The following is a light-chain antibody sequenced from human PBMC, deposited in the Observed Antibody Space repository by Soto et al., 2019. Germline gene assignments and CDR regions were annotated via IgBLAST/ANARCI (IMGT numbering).Light chain of an antibody. V-gene: IGKV3-20*01. CDR3: QQYGSSPIP. J-gene: IGKJ5*01. CDR2: GPS. CDR1: QSVTSNY. Sequence: EIVLTNSPGTLSLTPGERATLSCRASQSVTSNYLAWYQQKPGQAPRLLIYGPSSRATGIPDRFSGSGSGTDFTLTISRLEPEDFAVYYCQQYGSSPIPFGQGTRLAIK.